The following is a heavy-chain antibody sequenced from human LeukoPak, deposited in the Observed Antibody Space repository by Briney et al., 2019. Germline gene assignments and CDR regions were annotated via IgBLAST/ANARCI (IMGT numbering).Heavy chain of an antibody. CDR1: GYTFTNYA. CDR2: INAGNGNT. D-gene: IGHD4-17*01. Sequence: ASVNVSCKASGYTFTNYAMHWVRQAPGQRLEWMGWINAGNGNTKYSQKFQGRVTITRDTSASTAYMELSSLRSEDTAVYYCARGLIQTTVTNWGQGTLVTVSS. J-gene: IGHJ4*02. V-gene: IGHV1-3*01. CDR3: ARGLIQTTVTN.